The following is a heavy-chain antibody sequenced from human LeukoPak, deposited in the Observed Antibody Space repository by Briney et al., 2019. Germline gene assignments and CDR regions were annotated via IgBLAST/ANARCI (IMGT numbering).Heavy chain of an antibody. CDR2: ISSSSSYI. CDR1: GFTFSSYT. D-gene: IGHD1-14*01. Sequence: GGSLRLSCAASGFTFSSYTMNWIPQAPGKGLEWVSSISSSSSYIYNAESVTGRFTISRDNAKNSLYLQVYSLRAEDTAVYYCATRTDDAFDIWGQGTMVTVSS. V-gene: IGHV3-21*01. CDR3: ATRTDDAFDI. J-gene: IGHJ3*02.